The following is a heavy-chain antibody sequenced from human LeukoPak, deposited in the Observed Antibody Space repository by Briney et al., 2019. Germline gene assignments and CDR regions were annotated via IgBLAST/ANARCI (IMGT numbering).Heavy chain of an antibody. CDR3: ATQGSLESHDAFDI. CDR1: GYTLTELS. D-gene: IGHD5-24*01. CDR2: FDPEDGET. J-gene: IGHJ3*02. V-gene: IGHV1-24*01. Sequence: ASVKVSCKVSGYTLTELSMHWVRQAPGKGLEWMGGFDPEDGETIYAQKFQGRVAMTEDTSTDTAYMELSSLRSEDTAVYYCATQGSLESHDAFDIWGQGTMVTVSS.